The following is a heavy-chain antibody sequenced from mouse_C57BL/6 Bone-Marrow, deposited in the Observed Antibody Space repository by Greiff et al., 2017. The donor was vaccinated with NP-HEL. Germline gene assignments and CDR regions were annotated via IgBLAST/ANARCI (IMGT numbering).Heavy chain of an antibody. CDR1: GYTFTSYW. Sequence: VQLQQPGAELVMPGASVKLSCKASGYTFTSYWMHWVKQRPGQGLEWIGEIDPSDSYTNYNQKFKGKSTLTVDKSSSTAYMQLSSLTSEDSAVYYCARGGTGTFRRAMDYWGQGTSVTVSS. J-gene: IGHJ4*01. D-gene: IGHD4-1*01. V-gene: IGHV1-69*01. CDR2: IDPSDSYT. CDR3: ARGGTGTFRRAMDY.